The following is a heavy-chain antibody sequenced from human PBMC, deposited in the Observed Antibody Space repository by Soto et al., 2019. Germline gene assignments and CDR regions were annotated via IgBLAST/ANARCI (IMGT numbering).Heavy chain of an antibody. V-gene: IGHV4-4*07. Sequence: PSETLSLTRTVSGASISGFYWSWIRKSSGKGLEWIGRIYATGTTDYNPSLKSRVMMSVDTYKKQFYLKLRAVTAADTAVYYCVRDGTKTLHDWLEPWGQG. J-gene: IGHJ5*02. CDR3: VRDGTKTLHDWLEP. CDR1: GASISGFY. CDR2: IYATGTT. D-gene: IGHD6-13*01.